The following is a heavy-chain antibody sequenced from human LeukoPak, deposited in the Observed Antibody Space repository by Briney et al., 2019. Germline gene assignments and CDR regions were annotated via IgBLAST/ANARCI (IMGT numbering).Heavy chain of an antibody. V-gene: IGHV3-7*03. D-gene: IGHD6-13*01. Sequence: PGGSLRLSCAASGFTFSSYWMSWVRQAPGKGLEWVANIKQDGSEKYYVDSVKGRFTISRDNAKNSLYLQMNSLRAEDTAVYYCARGKNSSWYRYYYSYGMDVWGKGTTVTVSS. CDR3: ARGKNSSWYRYYYSYGMDV. J-gene: IGHJ6*04. CDR2: IKQDGSEK. CDR1: GFTFSSYW.